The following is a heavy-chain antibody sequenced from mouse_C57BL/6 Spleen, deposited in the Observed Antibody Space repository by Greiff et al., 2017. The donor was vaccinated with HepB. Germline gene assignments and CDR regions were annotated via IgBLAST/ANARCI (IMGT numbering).Heavy chain of an antibody. D-gene: IGHD1-1*02. J-gene: IGHJ1*03. V-gene: IGHV6-6*01. CDR2: IRNKANNHAT. Sequence: EVKLVESGGGLVQPGGSMKLSCAASGFTFSDAWMDWVRQSPEKGLEWVAEIRNKANNHATYYAESVKGRFTISRDDSKSSVYLQMNSLRAEDTGIYYCTRPRWPYWYFDVWGTGTTVTVSS. CDR1: GFTFSDAW. CDR3: TRPRWPYWYFDV.